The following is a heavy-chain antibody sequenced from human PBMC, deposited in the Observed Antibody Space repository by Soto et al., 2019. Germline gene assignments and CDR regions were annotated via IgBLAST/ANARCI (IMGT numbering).Heavy chain of an antibody. CDR3: ARHGPGGSYSDY. Sequence: QLQLQESGPGLVKPSETLSLTCTVSGGSISSSSYYWGWIRQPPGKGLEWIGSIYYSGSTYYNPSPKSRVTIAVDTSKTQFSLKRSSVTAADTAVYYCARHGPGGSYSDYWGQGTLVTVSS. V-gene: IGHV4-39*01. CDR1: GGSISSSSYY. D-gene: IGHD1-26*01. CDR2: IYYSGST. J-gene: IGHJ4*02.